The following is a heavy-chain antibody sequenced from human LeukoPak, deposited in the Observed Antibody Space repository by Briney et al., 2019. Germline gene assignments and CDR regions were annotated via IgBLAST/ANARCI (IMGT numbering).Heavy chain of an antibody. CDR3: ARDDYYGSGSYYKKADY. CDR1: GYTFTSYG. CDR2: ISAYNGNT. J-gene: IGHJ4*02. Sequence: ASVKVSCKASGYTFTSYGISWVRQAPGQGLEWMGWISAYNGNTNYAQKLQGRVTMTTDTSTSTAYMELRSLRSDDTAVYYCARDDYYGSGSYYKKADYWGQETLVTVSS. D-gene: IGHD3-10*01. V-gene: IGHV1-18*01.